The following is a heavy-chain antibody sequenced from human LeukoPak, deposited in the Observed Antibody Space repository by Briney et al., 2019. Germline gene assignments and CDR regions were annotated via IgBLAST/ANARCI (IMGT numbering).Heavy chain of an antibody. CDR2: ISAYNGNT. CDR1: GYTFTSYG. CDR3: ARDWRSGYYYYYMDV. Sequence: ASVKVSCKASGYTFTSYGISWVRQAPGQGLEWMGWISAYNGNTNYAQKLQGRVTMTTDTSTSTAYMELRSLRSDDTAVYYCARDWRSGYYYYYMDVWGKGTRSPSP. J-gene: IGHJ6*03. D-gene: IGHD3-3*01. V-gene: IGHV1-18*01.